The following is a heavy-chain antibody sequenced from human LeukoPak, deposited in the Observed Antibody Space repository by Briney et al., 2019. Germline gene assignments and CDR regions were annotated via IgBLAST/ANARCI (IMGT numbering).Heavy chain of an antibody. V-gene: IGHV4-61*02. CDR2: IYTSGST. CDR1: GGSISSGSYY. Sequence: SETLSLTCTVSGGSISSGSYYWSWIRQPAGKGLEWIGRIYTSGSTNYNPSLESRVTISVDTSKNQFSLKLSYVTAADTVVYYCARAGGYVGFDYWGQGTLVTVSS. D-gene: IGHD5-12*01. CDR3: ARAGGYVGFDY. J-gene: IGHJ4*02.